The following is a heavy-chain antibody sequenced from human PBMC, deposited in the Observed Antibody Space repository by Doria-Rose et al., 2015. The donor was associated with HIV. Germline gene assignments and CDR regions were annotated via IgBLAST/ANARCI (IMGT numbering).Heavy chain of an antibody. CDR3: ARDRPTYYNFWSGYSKGYFQH. CDR1: GYIFTSYG. D-gene: IGHD3-3*01. CDR2: ISAYNGNT. V-gene: IGHV1-18*01. Sequence: QVQLVQSGAEVKKPGASVKVSCKASGYIFTSYGISWVRQAPGQGLEWMGWISAYNGNTNYAQKFQGRVTMTTDTSTSTAYMELRSLRSDDTAVYYCARDRPTYYNFWSGYSKGYFQHWGQGTLVTVSS. J-gene: IGHJ1*01.